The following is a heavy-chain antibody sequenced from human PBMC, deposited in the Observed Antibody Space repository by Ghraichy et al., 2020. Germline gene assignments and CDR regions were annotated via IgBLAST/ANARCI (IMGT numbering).Heavy chain of an antibody. V-gene: IGHV3-23*01. CDR1: GFTFSSYA. D-gene: IGHD3-22*01. CDR2: ISGSGGST. CDR3: ANSYYYDSSGYHVYYFDY. Sequence: GGSLRLSCAASGFTFSSYAMSWVRQAPGKGLEWVSAISGSGGSTYYADSVKGRFTISRDNSKNTLYLQMNGLRAEDTAVYYCANSYYYDSSGYHVYYFDYWGQGTLVTVSS. J-gene: IGHJ4*02.